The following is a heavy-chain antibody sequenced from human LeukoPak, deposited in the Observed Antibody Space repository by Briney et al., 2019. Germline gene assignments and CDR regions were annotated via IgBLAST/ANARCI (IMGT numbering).Heavy chain of an antibody. CDR2: INVYNGHT. Sequence: ASVRVSCKTSGYIFTNYGVSWVRQAPGQGLEWMGWINVYNGHTIYAQEFQGRVTLTTDTSTSTAHMDLRSLRSDDAAVYYCVRDSDHAPDYWGQGTLVTVSS. V-gene: IGHV1-18*01. J-gene: IGHJ4*02. D-gene: IGHD3-10*01. CDR3: VRDSDHAPDY. CDR1: GYIFTNYG.